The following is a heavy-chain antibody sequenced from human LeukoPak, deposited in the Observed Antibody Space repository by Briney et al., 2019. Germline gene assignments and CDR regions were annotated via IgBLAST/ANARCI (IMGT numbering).Heavy chain of an antibody. CDR1: GGSFSGSS. J-gene: IGHJ6*03. D-gene: IGHD6-13*01. CDR3: ARVPGYSSSWYSAPYYYYYMDV. V-gene: IGHV4-34*01. CDR2: INHSGST. Sequence: PSETLSLTCAVYGGSFSGSSWSWIRQPPGRALEWIGEINHSGSTNYNPSPRSRVIISVDTSKNQFSLKLSSVTAADTAVYYCARVPGYSSSWYSAPYYYYYMDVWGKGTTVTVSS.